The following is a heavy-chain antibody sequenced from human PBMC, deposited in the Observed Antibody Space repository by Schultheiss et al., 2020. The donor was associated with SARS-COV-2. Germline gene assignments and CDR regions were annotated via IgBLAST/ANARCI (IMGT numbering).Heavy chain of an antibody. CDR1: GGSFSGYY. CDR3: ARRSYDAFDI. V-gene: IGHV4-59*10. Sequence: SETLSLTCAVYGGSFSGYYWSWIRQPPGKGLEWIGRIYTSGSTNYNPSLKSRVTMSVDTSKNQFSLKLSSVTAADTAVYYCARRSYDAFDIWGQGTMVTVSS. CDR2: IYTSGST. J-gene: IGHJ3*02.